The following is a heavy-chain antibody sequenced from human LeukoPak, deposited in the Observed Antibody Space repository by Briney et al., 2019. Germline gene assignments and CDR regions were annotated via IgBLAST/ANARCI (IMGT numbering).Heavy chain of an antibody. CDR2: VNQGATQK. CDR3: AKRFGSGSFLSLPDY. D-gene: IGHD3-10*01. J-gene: IGHJ4*02. V-gene: IGHV3-7*01. Sequence: GGSLRLSCAASGFDFSTQWMSWVRQAPGKGLEWVAIVNQGATQKYYVDSVEGRFTISRDNFKNTVYLQMSSLRPEDTAVYYCAKRFGSGSFLSLPDYWGQGTLVTVSS. CDR1: GFDFSTQW.